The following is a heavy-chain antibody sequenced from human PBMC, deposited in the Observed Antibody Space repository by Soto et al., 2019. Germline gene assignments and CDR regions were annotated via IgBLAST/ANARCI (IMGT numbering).Heavy chain of an antibody. Sequence: EVQLVESGGGLVQPGGSLRLSCAASGFNFSSHWMHWVREAPGKGLIWVSRINSDGSSPIYADFVKGRFIISRDNAKNTLYLQMHRLTAADTAIYFCAQGGYSSGWYLALATWGQGTLVTVSS. CDR2: INSDGSSP. V-gene: IGHV3-74*01. J-gene: IGHJ5*02. CDR1: GFNFSSHW. D-gene: IGHD6-19*01. CDR3: AQGGYSSGWYLALAT.